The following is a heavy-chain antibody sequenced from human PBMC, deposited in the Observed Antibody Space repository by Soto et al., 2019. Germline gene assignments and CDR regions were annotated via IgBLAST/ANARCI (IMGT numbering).Heavy chain of an antibody. J-gene: IGHJ6*02. CDR1: GYTFTSYY. CDR3: ARANVVVVASLPNHSYYGLDG. CDR2: INPSGGST. V-gene: IGHV1-46*01. D-gene: IGHD2-15*01. Sequence: ASVKVSCTASGYTFTSYYMHWVRQAPGQGLEWMGIINPSGGSTSYAQKFQGRVTMTRDTSTSTVYMELSSLRSEDTAVYYCARANVVVVASLPNHSYYGLDGRGQGTTVTV.